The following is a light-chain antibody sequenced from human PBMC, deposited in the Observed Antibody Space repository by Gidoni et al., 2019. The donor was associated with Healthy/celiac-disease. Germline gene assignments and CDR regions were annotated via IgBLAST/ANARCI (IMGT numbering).Light chain of an antibody. CDR3: QQSYSTPLT. CDR2: AAS. Sequence: DIQMTQSPSSLSASVGDRVTITCRASQSISSYLNWYQQKPGKAPKLLIYAASSLQSGVPSRFSGSGSGTEFTLTISSLQPEDCATYYCQQSYSTPLTFGGXTKVEIK. J-gene: IGKJ4*01. CDR1: QSISSY. V-gene: IGKV1-39*01.